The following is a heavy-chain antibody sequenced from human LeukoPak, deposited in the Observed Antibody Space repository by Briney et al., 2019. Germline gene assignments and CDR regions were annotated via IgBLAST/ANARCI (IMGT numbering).Heavy chain of an antibody. J-gene: IGHJ3*02. CDR3: ARDRRRELLHAFDI. CDR2: IDYIGST. V-gene: IGHV4-61*08. Sequence: PSQTLSLTCTVSGGSISSGDYYWSWIRQPPGKGLEWVAYIDYIGSTNYSPSLKSRLTISMDASKNQFSLNLSSVTAADTAVYYCARDRRRELLHAFDIWGQGTMVTVSS. D-gene: IGHD1-26*01. CDR1: GGSISSGDYY.